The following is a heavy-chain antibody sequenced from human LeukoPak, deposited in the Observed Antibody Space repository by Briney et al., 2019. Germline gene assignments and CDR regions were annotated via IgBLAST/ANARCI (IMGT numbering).Heavy chain of an antibody. CDR2: IIPIFGTA. D-gene: IGHD3-22*01. CDR1: GGTFSSYA. V-gene: IGHV1-69*13. J-gene: IGHJ4*02. CDR3: AREWRGSSGLLTHY. Sequence: ASVRVSCKASGGTFSSYAISWVRQAPGQGLEWMGGIIPIFGTANYAQKFQGRVTITADESTSTAYMELSSLRSEDTAVYYCAREWRGSSGLLTHYWGQGTLVTVSS.